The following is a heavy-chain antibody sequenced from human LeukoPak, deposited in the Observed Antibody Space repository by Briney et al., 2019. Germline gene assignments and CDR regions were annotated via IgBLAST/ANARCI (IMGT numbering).Heavy chain of an antibody. Sequence: GGSLRLSCAAFGFTFSGFAMHWVRQAPGKGLEWVAVIAFDGSTQYYADSVKGRFTISRDISKNTLYLQMNSLRAEDTAVYYCARDPDTMFDSWSQGTLVTVSS. D-gene: IGHD3-10*01. CDR3: ARDPDTMFDS. J-gene: IGHJ4*02. V-gene: IGHV3-30-3*01. CDR2: IAFDGSTQ. CDR1: GFTFSGFA.